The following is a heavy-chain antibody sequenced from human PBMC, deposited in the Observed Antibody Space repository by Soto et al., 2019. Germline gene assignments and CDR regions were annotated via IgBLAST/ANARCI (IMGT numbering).Heavy chain of an antibody. CDR2: IWYDGSNK. CDR3: ARDQYWDYGDYLDY. V-gene: IGHV3-33*01. J-gene: IGHJ4*02. Sequence: QVQLVESGGGVVQPGRSLRLSCAASGFTFSSYGMHWVRQAPGKGLEWVAVIWYDGSNKYYADSVKGRFTISRDNSKNPMYLQMNSMRAEDTAVYYCARDQYWDYGDYLDYWGQGTLVTVSS. CDR1: GFTFSSYG. D-gene: IGHD4-17*01.